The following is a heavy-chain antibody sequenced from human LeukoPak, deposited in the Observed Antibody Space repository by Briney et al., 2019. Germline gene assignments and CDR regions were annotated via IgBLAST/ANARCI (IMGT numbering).Heavy chain of an antibody. CDR1: GGSISNNNYY. CDR3: ATWRTAKTGFDY. Sequence: SETLSLTCTVSGGSISNNNYYWAWIRQPPGKGLECIGSIYYSGSPYYNPSLKSRVTISVDTSKNQFSLRLSSVTATDTAVYYCATWRTAKTGFDYWGQGTLVTVSS. J-gene: IGHJ4*02. V-gene: IGHV4-39*01. CDR2: IYYSGSP. D-gene: IGHD1-1*01.